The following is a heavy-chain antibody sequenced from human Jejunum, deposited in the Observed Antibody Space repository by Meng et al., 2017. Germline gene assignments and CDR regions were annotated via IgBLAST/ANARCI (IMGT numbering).Heavy chain of an antibody. D-gene: IGHD2-2*01. Sequence: SETLSLTCTVSGGSISSDGYYWSWIRQHPGKGREWIGYIYHSGSTYYYPSLKSRVTISVDTSKNQFSLKLSSVTVADTAVYYCARVRYQHIDYWGQGTLVTVSS. J-gene: IGHJ4*02. CDR2: IYHSGST. V-gene: IGHV4-31*03. CDR3: ARVRYQHIDY. CDR1: GGSISSDGYY.